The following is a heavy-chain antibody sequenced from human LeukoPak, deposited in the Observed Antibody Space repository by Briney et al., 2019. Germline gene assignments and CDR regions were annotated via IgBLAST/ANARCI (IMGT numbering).Heavy chain of an antibody. J-gene: IGHJ6*02. CDR1: GFTFSSYS. CDR2: ISSSSSYI. CDR3: AGMADSDFWSGYYYYYYGMDV. V-gene: IGHV3-21*01. Sequence: GGSLRLSCAAPGFTFSSYSMNWVRQAPGKGLEWVSSISSSSSYIYYADSVKGRFTISRDNAKNSLYLQMNSLRAEDTAVYYCAGMADSDFWSGYYYYYYGMDVWGQGTTVTVSS. D-gene: IGHD3-3*01.